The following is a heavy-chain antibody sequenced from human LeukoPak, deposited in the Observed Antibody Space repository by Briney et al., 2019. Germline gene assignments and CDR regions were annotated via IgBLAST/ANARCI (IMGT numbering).Heavy chain of an antibody. CDR2: IYYSGNT. J-gene: IGHJ2*01. Sequence: SETLSLTCTVSGGSISSYYWSWVRQPPGKGLEWIGYIYYSGNTNYNPSLKSRVSISIDTSKNQFSLQLSSVTAADTAVYYCARDRDSSGLRDFDLWGRGTLVTVSA. D-gene: IGHD3-22*01. CDR1: GGSISSYY. V-gene: IGHV4-59*01. CDR3: ARDRDSSGLRDFDL.